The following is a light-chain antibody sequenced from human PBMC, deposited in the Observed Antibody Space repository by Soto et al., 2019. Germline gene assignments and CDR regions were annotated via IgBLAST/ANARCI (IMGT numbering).Light chain of an antibody. Sequence: QSVSTQPPSVSAAPGQKVTISCSGSSSNIGNNYVSWYQQLPGTAPKLLIYENNKRPSGIPDRFSGSKSGTSATLGITGLQTGDEADYYCGTWDSSLSLYVFGTGTKLTVL. V-gene: IGLV1-51*02. CDR3: GTWDSSLSLYV. CDR1: SSNIGNNY. CDR2: ENN. J-gene: IGLJ1*01.